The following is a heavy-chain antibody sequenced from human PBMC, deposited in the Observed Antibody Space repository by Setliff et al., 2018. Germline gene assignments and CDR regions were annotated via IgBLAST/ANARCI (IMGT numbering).Heavy chain of an antibody. CDR3: ARGIGGYRYFDY. CDR1: GGSFSGYY. D-gene: IGHD6-13*01. V-gene: IGHV4-34*01. Sequence: PSETLSLTCAVYGGSFSGYYWSWIRQPPGKGLEWIGEINHSGSTNYNPSLKSRVTISVDTSKNQFSLKLSSVTAADPAVYYCARGIGGYRYFDYWGQGTQVTVSS. J-gene: IGHJ4*02. CDR2: INHSGST.